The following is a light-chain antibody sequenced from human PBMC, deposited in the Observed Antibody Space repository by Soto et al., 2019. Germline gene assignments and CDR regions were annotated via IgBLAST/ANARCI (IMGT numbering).Light chain of an antibody. V-gene: IGKV1-13*02. CDR1: RGISSA. Sequence: AIQLTQSPSSLSASVGDRVTITCRASRGISSALAWYQQKPGKTPKLLIYDASSLKSGVPSRFSGSGSGTDFTLTISSLQAEDFATYYCQQFNSYPPTFGQGTKLELK. CDR2: DAS. J-gene: IGKJ2*01. CDR3: QQFNSYPPT.